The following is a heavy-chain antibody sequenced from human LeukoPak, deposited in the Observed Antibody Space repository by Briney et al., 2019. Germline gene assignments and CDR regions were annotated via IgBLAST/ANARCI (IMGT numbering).Heavy chain of an antibody. CDR3: ARGSRMSDYYYYYMDV. Sequence: ASVKVSCKASGYTFTGYYMHWVRQAPGQGLEWMGWINPNSGGTNYAQKFQGRVTMTRDTSVSTAYMELSRLRSDDTAVYYCARGSRMSDYYYYYMDVWGKGTTVTVSS. D-gene: IGHD2-15*01. CDR2: INPNSGGT. CDR1: GYTFTGYY. V-gene: IGHV1-2*02. J-gene: IGHJ6*03.